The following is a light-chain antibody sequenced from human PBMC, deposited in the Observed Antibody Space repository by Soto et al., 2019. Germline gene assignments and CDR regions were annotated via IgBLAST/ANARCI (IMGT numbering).Light chain of an antibody. V-gene: IGKV1-16*01. CDR3: LQYHSYPYT. CDR2: SAS. Sequence: DIQMTQSPSSLSASLGDRVIISCRASQVMSNSLAWFQQKPGKAPKSLLYSASGLQGGVPSRFSGSGSGTDFTLTISSLQPEDFATYYCLQYHSYPYTFGQGTKL. J-gene: IGKJ2*01. CDR1: QVMSNS.